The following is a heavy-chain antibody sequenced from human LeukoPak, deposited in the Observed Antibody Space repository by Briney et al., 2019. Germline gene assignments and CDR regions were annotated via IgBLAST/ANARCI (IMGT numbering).Heavy chain of an antibody. V-gene: IGHV4-59*01. CDR1: GVALSRYY. D-gene: IGHD5-18*01. CDR3: ARSSWIQLFYYFDY. J-gene: IGHJ4*02. Sequence: LSETLSPTRTVSGVALSRYYRSWIRQPPGRGLECSGYISYSGSTNYNPSLKSRVTISVDTSKNQFALELSSVTAADTAVYYCARSSWIQLFYYFDYWGQGTLVTVSS. CDR2: ISYSGST.